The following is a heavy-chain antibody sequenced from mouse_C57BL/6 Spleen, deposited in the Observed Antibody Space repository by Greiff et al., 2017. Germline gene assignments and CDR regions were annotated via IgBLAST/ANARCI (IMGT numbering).Heavy chain of an antibody. J-gene: IGHJ2*01. CDR2: ISDGGSYT. V-gene: IGHV5-4*01. D-gene: IGHD2-10*01. CDR3: AREGAYSPFFDY. Sequence: EVQRVESGGGLVKPGGSLKLSCAASGFTFSSYAMSWVRQTPEKRLEWVATISDGGSYTYYPDNVKGRITISRDNAKNNLYLQMSHLKSEDTAMYYCAREGAYSPFFDYWGQGTTLTVSS. CDR1: GFTFSSYA.